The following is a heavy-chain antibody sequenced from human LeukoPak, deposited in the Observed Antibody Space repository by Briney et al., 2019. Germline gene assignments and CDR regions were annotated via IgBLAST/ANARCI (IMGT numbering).Heavy chain of an antibody. J-gene: IGHJ4*02. D-gene: IGHD2-21*01. CDR3: GSAISPGPSYSDF. Sequence: GGSLRLSCAASGFTFSTYAMSWVRRAPGKGLEWVSVISGSGVTTYYADSVRGRFTISRDNSKNTLYLQMNSLRGDDTAVYYYGSAISPGPSYSDFWGQGSLVTVSS. CDR1: GFTFSTYA. CDR2: ISGSGVTT. V-gene: IGHV3-23*01.